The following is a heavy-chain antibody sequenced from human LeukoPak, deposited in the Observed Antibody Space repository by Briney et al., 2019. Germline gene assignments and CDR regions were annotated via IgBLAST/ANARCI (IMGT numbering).Heavy chain of an antibody. V-gene: IGHV3-48*02. CDR1: GFTFSSYS. J-gene: IGHJ4*02. CDR3: AAREDSSGWSGFDF. CDR2: ISISSSTI. Sequence: GGSLSLYCAASGFTFSSYSMNWVRQAPGKGLEWVSYISISSSTIYYADSVKGRFTISRDNAKNSLYLQMDSLRDEDTAVYYCAAREDSSGWSGFDFWGQGTLVTVSS. D-gene: IGHD6-19*01.